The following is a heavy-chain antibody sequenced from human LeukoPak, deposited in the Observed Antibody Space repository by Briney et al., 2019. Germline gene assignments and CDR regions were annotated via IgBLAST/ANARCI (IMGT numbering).Heavy chain of an antibody. V-gene: IGHV3-9*01. CDR1: GFTFDDYA. CDR2: ISWNSGNI. J-gene: IGHJ4*02. Sequence: GRSLRLSCAASGFTFDDYAMHWVRQAPGKGMEWVSGISWNSGNIGYADSVTGRFTISRDNAKNSLYLQMNSLRAEDTALYYCAKARSGYYSAYFDYWGQGTLVTVSS. D-gene: IGHD3-22*01. CDR3: AKARSGYYSAYFDY.